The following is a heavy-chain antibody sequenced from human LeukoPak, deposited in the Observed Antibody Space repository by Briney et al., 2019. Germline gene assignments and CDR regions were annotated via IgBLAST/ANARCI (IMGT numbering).Heavy chain of an antibody. CDR2: IYYSGST. CDR1: GVSISSYY. J-gene: IGHJ4*02. D-gene: IGHD6-13*01. Sequence: SETLSLTCTATGVSISSYYWSWIRQPPGKGLEWIGYIYYSGSTNYNPSLKSRVTISVDTSKNQFSLKLSSVTAADTAVYYCARWGSSWSLDYWGQGTLVTVSS. V-gene: IGHV4-59*08. CDR3: ARWGSSWSLDY.